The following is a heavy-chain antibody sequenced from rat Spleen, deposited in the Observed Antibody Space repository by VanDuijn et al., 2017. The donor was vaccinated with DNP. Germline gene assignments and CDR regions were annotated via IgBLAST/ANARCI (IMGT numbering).Heavy chain of an antibody. D-gene: IGHD1-6*01. CDR1: GFTVNNFW. Sequence: EVQLVESGGDLVQPGRSLKLSCVASGFTVNNFWMAWIRQVPGKGLEWVAAIFSSGGSRTFYADSVKGRFTISRDYAKSSLYLQMNSLQSEDTATYYCARFMYTTDYYYPYYYAMDAWGQGTSVTVSS. CDR2: IFSSGGSRT. V-gene: IGHV5-31*01. CDR3: ARFMYTTDYYYPYYYAMDA. J-gene: IGHJ4*01.